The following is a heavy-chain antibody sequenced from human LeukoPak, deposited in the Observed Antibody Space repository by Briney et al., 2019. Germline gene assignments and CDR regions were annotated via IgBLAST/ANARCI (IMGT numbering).Heavy chain of an antibody. Sequence: ASVKVSCKASGYTFTNYGISWVRQAPGQGLEWIGWISAYNGNTNYAQKLQGRVTMTTETSTNTAYMELRSLRSDDTAVYYCARDLRSSGWLFDYWGQGTLVTVSS. CDR3: ARDLRSSGWLFDY. CDR1: GYTFTNYG. CDR2: ISAYNGNT. V-gene: IGHV1-18*01. D-gene: IGHD6-19*01. J-gene: IGHJ4*02.